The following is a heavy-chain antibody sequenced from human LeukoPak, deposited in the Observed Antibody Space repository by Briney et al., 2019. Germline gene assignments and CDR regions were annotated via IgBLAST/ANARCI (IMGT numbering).Heavy chain of an antibody. CDR2: IWYDGSNK. V-gene: IGHV3-33*01. D-gene: IGHD6-6*01. Sequence: GGSLRLSCAASGFTFSSYGMHWVRQAPGKGLEWVAVIWYDGSNKYYADSVKGRFTISRDNSKNTLYLQMNSLRAEDTAVYYCARSAPLSSSSDYYYYYGMDVWGQGTTVTVSS. CDR1: GFTFSSYG. CDR3: ARSAPLSSSSDYYYYYGMDV. J-gene: IGHJ6*02.